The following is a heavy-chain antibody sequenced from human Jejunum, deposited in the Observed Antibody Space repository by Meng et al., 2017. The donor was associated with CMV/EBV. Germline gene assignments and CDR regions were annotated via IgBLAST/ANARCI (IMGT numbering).Heavy chain of an antibody. V-gene: IGHV4-31*03. CDR3: ARVGSSGWGLQY. CDR1: GRSLSHLRPY. D-gene: IGHD6-19*01. CDR2: IYYTGNT. Sequence: LPCPFPGRSLSHLRPYWNCIRHLPGKGLEWIGYIYYTGNTYYNPSLKSRITMSADSAKNQLSLTLTSVTAADTAVYYCARVGSSGWGLQYWGQGALVTV. J-gene: IGHJ4*02.